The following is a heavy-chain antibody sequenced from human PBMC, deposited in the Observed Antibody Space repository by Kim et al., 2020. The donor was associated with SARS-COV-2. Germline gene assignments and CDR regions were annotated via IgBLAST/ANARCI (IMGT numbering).Heavy chain of an antibody. Sequence: GGSLRLSCAASGFTFSSYGMHWVRQAPGKGLEWVAVISYDGSNKYYADSVKGRFTISRDNSKNTLYLQMNSLRAEDTAVYYCAKDSPSYCSSTSCYYGYFDYWGQGTLVTVSS. CDR2: ISYDGSNK. J-gene: IGHJ4*02. CDR3: AKDSPSYCSSTSCYYGYFDY. V-gene: IGHV3-30*18. D-gene: IGHD2-2*01. CDR1: GFTFSSYG.